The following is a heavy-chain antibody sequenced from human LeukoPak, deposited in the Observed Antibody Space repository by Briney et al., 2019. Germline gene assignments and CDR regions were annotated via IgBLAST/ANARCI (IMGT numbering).Heavy chain of an antibody. D-gene: IGHD1-26*01. Sequence: GGSLRLSCAASGFTFSDYYMSWIRQAPGKGLEWVSYISSSGSTIYYADSVKGRFTISRDNAKNSLYLQMNSLRAEDTALYYCARDLFASGGSYLVPTSMATDYWGQGTPVTVSS. J-gene: IGHJ4*02. CDR2: ISSSGSTI. V-gene: IGHV3-11*04. CDR3: ARDLFASGGSYLVPTSMATDY. CDR1: GFTFSDYY.